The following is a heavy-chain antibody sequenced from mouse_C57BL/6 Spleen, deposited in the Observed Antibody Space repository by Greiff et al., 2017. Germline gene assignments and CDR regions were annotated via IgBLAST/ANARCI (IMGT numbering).Heavy chain of an antibody. V-gene: IGHV1-15*01. J-gene: IGHJ2*01. CDR3: TNNWDGGD. Sequence: VQLQQSGAELVRPGASVTLSCKASGYTFTDYEMHWVKQTPVHGLEWIGAIDPEAGGTAYNQKFKGKAILTADKSSSTAYMELRSLTSEDSADYYCTNNWDGGDWGQGTTLTVSS. CDR2: IDPEAGGT. CDR1: GYTFTDYE. D-gene: IGHD4-1*01.